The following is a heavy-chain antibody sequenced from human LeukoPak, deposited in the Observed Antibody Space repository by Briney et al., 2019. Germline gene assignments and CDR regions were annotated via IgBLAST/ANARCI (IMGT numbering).Heavy chain of an antibody. CDR2: ISSSSSTI. D-gene: IGHD6-13*01. J-gene: IGHJ4*02. CDR3: ARDSSSWYY. CDR1: GFTFSNAW. V-gene: IGHV3-48*02. Sequence: PGGSLRRSCAASGFTFSNAWMSWVRQAPGKGLEWVSYISSSSSTIYYADSVKGRFTISRDNAKNSLYLQMNSLRDEDTAVYYCARDSSSWYYWGQGTLVTVSS.